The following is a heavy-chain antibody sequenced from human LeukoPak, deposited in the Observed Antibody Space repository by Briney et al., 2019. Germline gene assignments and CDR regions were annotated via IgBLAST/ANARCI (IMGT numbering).Heavy chain of an antibody. CDR3: AKVVLPFRTINAFDI. CDR1: GFTFSSYA. J-gene: IGHJ3*02. D-gene: IGHD4/OR15-4a*01. CDR2: ISGSGGST. Sequence: GGSLRLPCAASGFTFSSYAMSWVRQAPGKGLEWVSAISGSGGSTYYADSVKGRFTISRDNSKNTLYLQMNSLRAEDTAVYYCAKVVLPFRTINAFDIWGQGTMVTVSS. V-gene: IGHV3-23*01.